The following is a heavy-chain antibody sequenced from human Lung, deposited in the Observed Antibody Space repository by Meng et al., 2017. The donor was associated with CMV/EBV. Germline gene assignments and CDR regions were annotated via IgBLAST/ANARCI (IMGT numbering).Heavy chain of an antibody. D-gene: IGHD2-2*01. CDR1: GYSFTTYA. Sequence: HVQGVQSGAEVKKPGASVKVSCKASGYSFTTYAMHWVRQAPGQRLEWMGWINAGNGNTKYSEKFQSRVTITRDTAASTAYMELSSLRSEDTAVYYCARTGCSSSSCYDYWGQGTLVTVSS. J-gene: IGHJ4*02. CDR2: INAGNGNT. V-gene: IGHV1-3*01. CDR3: ARTGCSSSSCYDY.